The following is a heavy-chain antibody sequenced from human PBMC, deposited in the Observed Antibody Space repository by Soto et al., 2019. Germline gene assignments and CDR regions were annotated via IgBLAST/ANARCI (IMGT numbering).Heavy chain of an antibody. CDR1: GGSFGSSA. CDR2: IIPVFDKA. Sequence: SVKVSCKASGGSFGSSAISWVRQAPAQGLEWMGEIIPVFDKANYAQNFQGRLTIAADEPTGTVFMQLSSLRSEDTAVYFCARLRRDWGDAFDLWGLGTLVTVSS. V-gene: IGHV1-69*13. D-gene: IGHD3-16*01. J-gene: IGHJ3*01. CDR3: ARLRRDWGDAFDL.